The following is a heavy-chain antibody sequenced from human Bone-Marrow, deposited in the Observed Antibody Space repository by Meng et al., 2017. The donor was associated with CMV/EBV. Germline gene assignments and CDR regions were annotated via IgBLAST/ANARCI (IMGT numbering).Heavy chain of an antibody. Sequence: LFCEASGFSFTSHGMRWVRQAPGKGLEWVASIEADGSLQHYVDSVRGRFIISRDDAKNSLYLQMNSLRTDDTAVYHCARDLWGSEDYWGQGALVTVSS. CDR2: IEADGSLQ. CDR3: ARDLWGSEDY. CDR1: GFSFTSHG. V-gene: IGHV3-7*01. J-gene: IGHJ4*02. D-gene: IGHD7-27*01.